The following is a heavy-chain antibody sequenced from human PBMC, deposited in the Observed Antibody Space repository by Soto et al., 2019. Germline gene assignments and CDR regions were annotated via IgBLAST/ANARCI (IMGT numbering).Heavy chain of an antibody. D-gene: IGHD3-10*01. J-gene: IGHJ4*02. Sequence: SETLSLTCTVSGASTSSSRYYWGWLRQPPGQGLEWIGDIYYNGRTNYNPSLKSRVTISIDTSKNQFSLRLNSVTAADTFVYYCARLWNFGSARYYMDYWGQGALVTVSS. CDR1: GASTSSSRYY. V-gene: IGHV4-39*01. CDR2: IYYNGRT. CDR3: ARLWNFGSARYYMDY.